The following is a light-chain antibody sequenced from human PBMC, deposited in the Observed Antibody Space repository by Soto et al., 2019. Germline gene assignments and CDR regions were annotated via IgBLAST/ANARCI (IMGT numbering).Light chain of an antibody. CDR1: SSNIGGNS. Sequence: QSVLTRPPSASGSPGQSVTISCTGSSSNIGGNSVSWYQQLPGTAPKLLIYDDNKRPSGIPDRFSGSKSGTSATLGITGFQTGDEADYYCGSWDSSLSAYVFGTGTKVTV. CDR3: GSWDSSLSAYV. J-gene: IGLJ1*01. V-gene: IGLV1-51*01. CDR2: DDN.